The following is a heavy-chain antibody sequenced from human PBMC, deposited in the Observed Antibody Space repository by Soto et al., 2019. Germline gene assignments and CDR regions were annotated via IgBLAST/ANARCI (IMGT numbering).Heavy chain of an antibody. CDR1: GFTFSSCG. CDR3: AKAGSSWHESFAFDY. V-gene: IGHV3-30*18. J-gene: IGHJ4*02. CDR2: ISYDGSNK. Sequence: GGSLRLSCAACGFTFSSCGMHWVRQAPGKGLEWVAVISYDGSNKYYADSVKGRFTISRDNSKNTLYLQMNSLRAEDTAVYYCAKAGSSWHESFAFDYWGQGTLVTVSS. D-gene: IGHD6-13*01.